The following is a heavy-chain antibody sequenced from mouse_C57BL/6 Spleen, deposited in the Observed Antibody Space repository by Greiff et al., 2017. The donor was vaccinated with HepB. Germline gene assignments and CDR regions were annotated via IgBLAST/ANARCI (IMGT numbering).Heavy chain of an antibody. CDR3: AGDGSSWYYFDY. V-gene: IGHV5-17*01. CDR1: GFTFSDDG. CDR2: ISSGSSTI. D-gene: IGHD1-1*01. Sequence: EVKLMESGGGLVKPGGSLKLSCAASGFTFSDDGMHWVRQAPEKGLEWVAYISSGSSTIYYADTVKGRFTISRDNAKNTLFLQMTSLRSEDTAMYYCAGDGSSWYYFDYWGQGTTLTVSS. J-gene: IGHJ2*01.